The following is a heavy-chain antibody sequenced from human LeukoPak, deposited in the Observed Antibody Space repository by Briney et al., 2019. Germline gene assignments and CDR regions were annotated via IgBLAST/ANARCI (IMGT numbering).Heavy chain of an antibody. V-gene: IGHV4-39*01. CDR3: ARLPYNYYVSSGSGTYFDY. D-gene: IGHD3-22*01. Sequence: SETLSLTCTVSGGSISSSSYYWGWIRQPPGQGLEWIGSIYYSGSTYYNPSLKSRVTISVDTSKNQFSLKLSSVTAADTAVYYCARLPYNYYVSSGSGTYFDYWGQGTLVTVSS. CDR2: IYYSGST. J-gene: IGHJ4*02. CDR1: GGSISSSSYY.